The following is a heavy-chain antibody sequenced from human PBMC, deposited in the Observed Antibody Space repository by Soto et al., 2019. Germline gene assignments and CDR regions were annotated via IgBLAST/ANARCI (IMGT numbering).Heavy chain of an antibody. CDR3: AKGGRQWLVTSDFNY. CDR1: GFTFSDYS. D-gene: IGHD6-19*01. V-gene: IGHV3-30*18. Sequence: VQLVESGGGVVQPGRSLRLSCAASGFTFSDYSMHGVRQAPGKGLEWVAVVSHDGRNTHYADSVKGRFTISRDSSKNTVSLEMTSLRAEDTAVYYCAKGGRQWLVTSDFNYWGQGALVTVSS. CDR2: VSHDGRNT. J-gene: IGHJ4*02.